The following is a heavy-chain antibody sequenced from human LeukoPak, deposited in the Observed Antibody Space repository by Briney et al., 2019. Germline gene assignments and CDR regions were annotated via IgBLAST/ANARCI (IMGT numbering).Heavy chain of an antibody. V-gene: IGHV1-18*01. CDR3: ARDLNDYVWGSFQNY. CDR2: ISAYNGNT. Sequence: ASVKVSCKASGYTFTSYGISWVRQAPGQGLEWMGWISAYNGNTNYAQKLQGRATMTTDTSTSTAYMELRSLRFDDTAVYYCARDLNDYVWGSFQNYWGQGTLVTVSS. CDR1: GYTFTSYG. J-gene: IGHJ4*02. D-gene: IGHD3-16*01.